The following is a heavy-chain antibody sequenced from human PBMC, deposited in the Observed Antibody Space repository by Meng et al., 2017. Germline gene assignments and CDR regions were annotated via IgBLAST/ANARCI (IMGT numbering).Heavy chain of an antibody. CDR3: ARDLTDGIAAAVPPNYFDY. D-gene: IGHD6-13*01. CDR1: GGSISMSRYY. J-gene: IGHJ4*02. V-gene: IGHV4-39*07. CDR2: IYYSGST. Sequence: QLQLQESGPGCVKPSVTLSLTWTVSGGSISMSRYYGGWIRQPPGKGLEWIGSIYYSGSTYYNPSLKSRVTISVDKSKNQFSLKLSSVTAADTAVYYCARDLTDGIAAAVPPNYFDYWGQGTLVTVSS.